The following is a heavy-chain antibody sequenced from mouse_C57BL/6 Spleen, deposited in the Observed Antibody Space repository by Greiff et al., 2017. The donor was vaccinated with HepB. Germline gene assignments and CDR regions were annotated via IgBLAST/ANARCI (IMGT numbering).Heavy chain of an antibody. D-gene: IGHD4-1*01. CDR2: INPNNGGT. V-gene: IGHV1-26*01. CDR1: GYTFTDYY. CDR3: AREGVTGTGNFDY. J-gene: IGHJ2*01. Sequence: EVQLQQSGPELVKPGASVKISCKASGYTFTDYYMNWVKQSHGKSLEWIGDINPNNGGTSYNQKFKGKATLTVDKSSSTAYMELRSLTSEDSAVYYWAREGVTGTGNFDYWGQGTTLTVSS.